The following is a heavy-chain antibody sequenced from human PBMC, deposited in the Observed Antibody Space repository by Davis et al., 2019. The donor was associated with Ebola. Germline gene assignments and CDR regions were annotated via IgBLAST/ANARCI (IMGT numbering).Heavy chain of an antibody. CDR2: IYYSGST. CDR1: GGSISSYY. J-gene: IGHJ3*02. Sequence: SETLSLTCTVSGGSISSYYWSWIRQPPGKGLEWIGYIYYSGSTNYNPSLKSRVTISVDTSKNQFSLKLSSVTAADTAVYYCAREVKITMIVVVTHAFDIWGQGTMVTVSS. V-gene: IGHV4-59*12. D-gene: IGHD3-22*01. CDR3: AREVKITMIVVVTHAFDI.